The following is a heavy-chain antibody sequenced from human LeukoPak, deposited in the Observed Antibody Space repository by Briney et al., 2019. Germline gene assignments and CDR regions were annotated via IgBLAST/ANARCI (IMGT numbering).Heavy chain of an antibody. CDR2: ISSSGSTI. CDR1: GFTFSDYY. D-gene: IGHD6-13*01. J-gene: IGHJ4*02. V-gene: IGHV3-11*01. Sequence: GGSLRLSCAASGFTFSDYYMSWIRQAPGRGLEWVSYISSSGSTIYYADSVKGRFTISRDNAKNSLYLQMNSLRAEDTAVYYCARGTSSSSRESDYWGQGTLVTVSS. CDR3: ARGTSSSSRESDY.